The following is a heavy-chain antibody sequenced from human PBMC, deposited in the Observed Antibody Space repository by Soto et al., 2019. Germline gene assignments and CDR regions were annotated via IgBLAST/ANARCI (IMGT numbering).Heavy chain of an antibody. J-gene: IGHJ4*02. CDR3: ARPGVGSSYLGFDY. Sequence: ASVKVSCKASGYTFTNYFMYCVRQAPGQRLEWMGWINTGNGNTRYSQKLQGRVTITRDTSASTAYMELTSLRSEDTAVYYCARPGVGSSYLGFDYWGQGTLVTVSS. V-gene: IGHV1-3*04. D-gene: IGHD3-22*01. CDR2: INTGNGNT. CDR1: GYTFTNYF.